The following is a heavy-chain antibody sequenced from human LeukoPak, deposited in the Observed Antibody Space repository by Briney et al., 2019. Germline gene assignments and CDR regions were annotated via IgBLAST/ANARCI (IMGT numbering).Heavy chain of an antibody. CDR2: IYYSGST. J-gene: IGHJ3*02. CDR3: ARHQGSRTRWPFDI. D-gene: IGHD2-15*01. CDR1: GGSISSTSYY. Sequence: PSETLSLTCTVSGGSISSTSYYWGWIRQPPGKGLEWIGSIYYSGSTYYNPSLKSRVTISVDTSKDQFSLKVNSITAADTAIYFCARHQGSRTRWPFDIWGLGTMVTVSS. V-gene: IGHV4-39*01.